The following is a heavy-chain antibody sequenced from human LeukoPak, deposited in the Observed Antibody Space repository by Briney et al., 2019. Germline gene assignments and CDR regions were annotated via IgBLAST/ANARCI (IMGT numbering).Heavy chain of an antibody. CDR3: ASRVKSDSYGYWFDP. V-gene: IGHV4-39*01. Sequence: SETLSLTCTVSGGSIRSSYYYWGWIRQPPGKGLEWIGSIYDSGSTYYNPSLKSRVTISVDTSKNQFSLKLSSVTAADTAVYYCASRVKSDSYGYWFDPWGQGTLVTVSS. CDR2: IYDSGST. CDR1: GGSIRSSYYY. J-gene: IGHJ5*02. D-gene: IGHD5-18*01.